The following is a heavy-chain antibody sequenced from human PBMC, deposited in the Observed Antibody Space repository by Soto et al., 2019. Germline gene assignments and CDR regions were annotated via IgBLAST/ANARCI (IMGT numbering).Heavy chain of an antibody. D-gene: IGHD3-16*01. CDR3: ARLRELWGGYYYYMDV. J-gene: IGHJ6*03. CDR1: GGSISSYY. V-gene: IGHV4-59*08. Sequence: SETLSLTCTVSGGSISSYYWSWIRQPPGKGLEWIGYIYYSGSTNYNPSLKSRVTISVDTSKNQFSLKLSSVTAADTAVYYCARLRELWGGYYYYMDVWGKGTTVTVSS. CDR2: IYYSGST.